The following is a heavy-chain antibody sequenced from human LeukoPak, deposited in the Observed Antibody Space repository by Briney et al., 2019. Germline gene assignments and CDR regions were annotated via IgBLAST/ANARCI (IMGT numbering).Heavy chain of an antibody. CDR3: AKDGYYYDSGSYYRAPYFDY. CDR1: GYTFNNFW. Sequence: GGSLRLSCEASGYTFNNFWTSWVRQAPGKGLEWVANINENGRETKYGDSLKGRCSISRDNSKNSLYLQMSSLRDEDTAVYYCAKDGYYYDSGSYYRAPYFDYWGQGTLVTVSS. J-gene: IGHJ4*02. D-gene: IGHD3-10*01. V-gene: IGHV3-7*01. CDR2: INENGRET.